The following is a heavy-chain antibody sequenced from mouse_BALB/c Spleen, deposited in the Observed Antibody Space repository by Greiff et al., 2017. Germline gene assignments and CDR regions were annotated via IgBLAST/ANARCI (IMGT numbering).Heavy chain of an antibody. V-gene: IGHV7-3*02. CDR3: ARDDY. Sequence: DVKLVESGGGLVPPGGSLSLSCATSGFTFTDYYMSWVRQPPGKALEWLGFIRNKANGYTTEYSASVKGRFTISRDNSQSILYLQMNTLGAENSATYYCARDDYWGQGTTLTVSS. CDR2: IRNKANGYTT. J-gene: IGHJ2*01. CDR1: GFTFTDYY.